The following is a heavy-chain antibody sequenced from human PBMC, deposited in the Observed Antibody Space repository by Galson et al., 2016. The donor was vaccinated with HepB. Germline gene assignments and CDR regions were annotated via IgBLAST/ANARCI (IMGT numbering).Heavy chain of an antibody. CDR3: ATPITGYSSSWYGSFDY. D-gene: IGHD6-13*01. J-gene: IGHJ4*02. CDR2: ILYDGSKK. V-gene: IGHV3-33*01. CDR1: GFTFSRYG. Sequence: SLRLSCAASGFTFSRYGMHWVRQAPGKGLEWVAVILYDGSKKYYADSVKGRFTISRDNSKNTLYLQMNSLRAEDTAVYYCATPITGYSSSWYGSFDYWGQGTLVTVSS.